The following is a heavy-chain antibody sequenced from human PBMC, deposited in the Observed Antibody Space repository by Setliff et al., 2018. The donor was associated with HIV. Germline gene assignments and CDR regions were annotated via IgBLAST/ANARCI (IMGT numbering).Heavy chain of an antibody. CDR2: ISSSGVM. D-gene: IGHD5-18*01. Sequence: GGSLRLSCAAFGYGYSTFDMNWVRQAPGKGLEWISYISSSGVMYYADSVRGRFTISRDNGKNSLYLQMNSLRAEDTAVYYCAVTSMASSFDYWGQGALVTVSS. V-gene: IGHV3-48*01. CDR1: GYGYSTFD. J-gene: IGHJ4*02. CDR3: AVTSMASSFDY.